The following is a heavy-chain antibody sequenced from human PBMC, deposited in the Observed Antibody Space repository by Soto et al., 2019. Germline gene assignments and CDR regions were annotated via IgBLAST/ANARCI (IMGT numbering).Heavy chain of an antibody. CDR3: ARLYMVRGVMNWLDP. Sequence: SENLSLTCAVSGGSISSSKWWRLVRQPPGKGLEWIGEIYHSGSTNYNPSLKSRVTISVDKSKNQFSLKLSSVTAADTAVYYCARLYMVRGVMNWLDPWGQGTLVT. V-gene: IGHV4-4*02. D-gene: IGHD3-10*01. CDR1: GGSISSSKW. CDR2: IYHSGST. J-gene: IGHJ5*02.